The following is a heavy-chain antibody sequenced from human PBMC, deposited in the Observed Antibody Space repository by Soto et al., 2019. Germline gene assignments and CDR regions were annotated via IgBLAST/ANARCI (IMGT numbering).Heavy chain of an antibody. D-gene: IGHD6-19*01. CDR3: AKSGAVAVQTLSVDY. CDR1: GYSFASYW. CDR2: IYPGDSDT. V-gene: IGHV5-51*01. Sequence: PGESLKISCKGSGYSFASYWIAWVRQMPGKGLEWMGIIYPGDSDTRYSPSFQGQVTISADKSISTAYLQWSSLKASDTAMYYCAKSGAVAVQTLSVDYWGQGTLVTVSS. J-gene: IGHJ4*02.